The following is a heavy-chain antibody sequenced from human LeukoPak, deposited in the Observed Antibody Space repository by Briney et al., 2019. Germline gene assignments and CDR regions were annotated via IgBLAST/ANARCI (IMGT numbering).Heavy chain of an antibody. V-gene: IGHV4-59*01. D-gene: IGHD2-15*01. CDR2: IYYSGTT. CDR1: GGSITNFY. J-gene: IGHJ3*02. CDR3: ARSPGGGFDI. Sequence: SETLSLTCTVSGGSITNFYGGWIRQSPGKGLELIGYIYYSGTTNYSPSLKSRVSISVDTSKKPFSLKLSSVTAADTAVYYCARSPGGGFDIWGQGTMVTVSS.